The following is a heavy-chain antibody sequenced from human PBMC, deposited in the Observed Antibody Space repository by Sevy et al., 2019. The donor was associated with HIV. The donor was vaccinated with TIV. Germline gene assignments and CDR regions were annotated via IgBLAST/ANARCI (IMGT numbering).Heavy chain of an antibody. J-gene: IGHJ4*02. Sequence: GGSLRLSCAASRFTFSGYAMSWVRQAPGTGLEWVSGLSDTGTSTHYADSVKGRFTISRDNSKNTLYLQRNSLGADDTAVYYCARGLYYFDYWGQGSQVTVSS. CDR1: RFTFSGYA. V-gene: IGHV3-23*01. CDR3: ARGLYYFDY. D-gene: IGHD2-8*01. CDR2: LSDTGTST.